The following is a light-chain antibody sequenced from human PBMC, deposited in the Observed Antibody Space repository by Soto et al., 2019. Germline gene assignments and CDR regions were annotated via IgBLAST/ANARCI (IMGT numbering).Light chain of an antibody. CDR2: GAS. Sequence: EIVMTQSPVTLSVSPGGRATLPCRASQSISDTLAWYQQKPAQAPSPLIHGASTRAPGFPARCSGSGSGTEFTLTISSLQPEDFAVYYCQQYNNWPPITFCQGTRLEIK. CDR3: QQYNNWPPIT. J-gene: IGKJ5*01. V-gene: IGKV3-15*01. CDR1: QSISDT.